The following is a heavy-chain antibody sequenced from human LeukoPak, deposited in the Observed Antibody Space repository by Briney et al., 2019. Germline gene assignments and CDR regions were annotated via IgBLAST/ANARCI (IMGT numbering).Heavy chain of an antibody. Sequence: PSETPSLTCTVSGGSISIHYWSWVRQAPGKGLEWVSAISGSGGSTYYADSVKGRFTISRDNSKNTLYLQMNSLRAEDTAVYYCAKDLITMIVVVITPDAFDIWGQGTMVTVSS. V-gene: IGHV3-23*01. J-gene: IGHJ3*02. CDR2: ISGSGGST. CDR3: AKDLITMIVVVITPDAFDI. D-gene: IGHD3-22*01. CDR1: GGSISIHY.